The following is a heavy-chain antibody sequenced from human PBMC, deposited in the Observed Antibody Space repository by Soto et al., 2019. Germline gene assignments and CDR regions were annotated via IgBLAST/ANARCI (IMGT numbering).Heavy chain of an antibody. CDR3: IQSRCGGDFFQSHASYYYNGCDV. V-gene: IGHV2-5*02. J-gene: IGHJ6*02. CDR1: AFSLSTGGVG. Sequence: SGPTLVNPTQTLTLTCTFSAFSLSTGGVGVGWIRQPPGKALEWLALIYWDDDKRYSPSLRSRLTITKDTSKNQVVLTMTNMDPVDTATYYCIQSRCGGDFFQSHASYYYNGCDVWGQGTTVIVTS. CDR2: IYWDDDK. D-gene: IGHD2-21*01.